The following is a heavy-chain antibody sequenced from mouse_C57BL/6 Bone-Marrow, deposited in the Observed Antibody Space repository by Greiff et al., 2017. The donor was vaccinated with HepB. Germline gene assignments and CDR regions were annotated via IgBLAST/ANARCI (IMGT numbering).Heavy chain of an antibody. D-gene: IGHD1-2*01. CDR2: ISSGSSTI. V-gene: IGHV5-17*01. CDR3: ARLGLSGPYYAMDY. CDR1: GFTFSDYG. Sequence: EVQRVESGGGLVKPGGSLKLSCAASGFTFSDYGMHWVRQAPEKGLEWVAYISSGSSTIYYADTVKGRFTISRDNDKNTLFLQMTSLRSEDTSMYYCARLGLSGPYYAMDYWGQGASVTVSS. J-gene: IGHJ4*01.